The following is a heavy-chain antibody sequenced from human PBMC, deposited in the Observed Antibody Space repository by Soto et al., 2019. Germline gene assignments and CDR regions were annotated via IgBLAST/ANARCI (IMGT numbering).Heavy chain of an antibody. Sequence: SETLSLTCTVSGGSISSGGYYWSWIRQHPGKGLEWIGYIYYSGSTYYNPSLKSRVTISVDTSKNQFSLKLSSVTAADTAVYYCARDCLAVAGEYAPNWFDPWGQGTLVTVSS. D-gene: IGHD6-19*01. CDR3: ARDCLAVAGEYAPNWFDP. J-gene: IGHJ5*02. CDR1: GGSISSGGYY. V-gene: IGHV4-31*03. CDR2: IYYSGST.